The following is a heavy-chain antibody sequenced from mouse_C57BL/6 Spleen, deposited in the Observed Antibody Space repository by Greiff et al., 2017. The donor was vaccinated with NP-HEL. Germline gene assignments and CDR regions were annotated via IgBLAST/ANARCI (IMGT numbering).Heavy chain of an antibody. Sequence: EVQLQQSGPELVKPGASVKISCKASGYTFTDYYMNWVKQSHGKSLEWIGDINPNNGGTSYNQKFKGKATLTVDKSSSTAYMELRSLTSEDSAVDYCARNGGYYGWFAYWGQGTLVTVSA. J-gene: IGHJ3*01. CDR1: GYTFTDYY. V-gene: IGHV1-26*01. CDR2: INPNNGGT. CDR3: ARNGGYYGWFAY. D-gene: IGHD1-1*01.